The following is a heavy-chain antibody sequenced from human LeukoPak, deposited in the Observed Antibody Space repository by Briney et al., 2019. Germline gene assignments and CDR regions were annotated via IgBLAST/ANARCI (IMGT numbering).Heavy chain of an antibody. CDR3: ARDPPGYRIRYIDY. Sequence: GGTLRLSCATSGFTFSTCGMSWVRQAPAKGLEWVSSLSSSGDITYYADSVKGRFTISRDNSKNTLYLQMNSLRDEDTAVYYCARDPPGYRIRYIDYWGQGTLVTVSS. J-gene: IGHJ4*02. CDR2: LSSSGDIT. CDR1: GFTFSTCG. D-gene: IGHD1-14*01. V-gene: IGHV3-23*01.